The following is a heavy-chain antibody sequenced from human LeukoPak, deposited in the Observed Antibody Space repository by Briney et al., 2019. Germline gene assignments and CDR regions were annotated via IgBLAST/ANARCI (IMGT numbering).Heavy chain of an antibody. CDR3: ARVSLSDYYGSGPYYYYYMDV. J-gene: IGHJ6*03. D-gene: IGHD3-10*01. CDR2: INPNSGGT. CDR1: GYTFTGYY. V-gene: IGHV1-2*06. Sequence: GASVKVSCKASGYTFTGYYMHWVRQAPGQGLEWMGRINPNSGGTNYAQKFQGRVTMTRDTSISTAYMELSRLRSDDTAVYYCARVSLSDYYGSGPYYYYYMDVWGKGTTVTVSS.